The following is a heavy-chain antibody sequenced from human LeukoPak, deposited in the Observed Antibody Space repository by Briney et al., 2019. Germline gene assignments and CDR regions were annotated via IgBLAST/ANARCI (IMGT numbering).Heavy chain of an antibody. Sequence: SETLSLTYTVSGGSISSYYWGWIRQPPGKGLEWIGSIYYSGSTYYNPSLKSRVTISIDTSKNQFSLKLSSVTAADTAVYYCAKQDFDYLGFDPWGQGTLVTVSS. CDR2: IYYSGST. D-gene: IGHD3-9*01. J-gene: IGHJ5*02. CDR3: AKQDFDYLGFDP. CDR1: GGSISSYY. V-gene: IGHV4-39*07.